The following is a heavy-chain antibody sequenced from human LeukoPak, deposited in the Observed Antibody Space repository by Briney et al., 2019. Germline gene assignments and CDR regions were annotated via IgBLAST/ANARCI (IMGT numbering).Heavy chain of an antibody. Sequence: SETLSLTCTVSGGSISSYYWGWIRQPPGKGLEWIGSIYYSGSTYYNPSLKSRVTISVDTSKNQFSLKLSSVTAADTAVYYCARNLGYCSSTSCYPTYNWFDPWGQGTLVTVSS. J-gene: IGHJ5*02. D-gene: IGHD2-2*01. CDR3: ARNLGYCSSTSCYPTYNWFDP. CDR1: GGSISSYY. V-gene: IGHV4-39*01. CDR2: IYYSGST.